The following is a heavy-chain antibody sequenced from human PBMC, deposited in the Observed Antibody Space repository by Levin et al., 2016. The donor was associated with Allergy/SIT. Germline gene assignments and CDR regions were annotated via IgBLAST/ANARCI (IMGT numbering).Heavy chain of an antibody. Sequence: SETLSLTCSMSGVSWYSHYWIWIRQAPGKGLEWVGSIDHTGSPTYNPSLKSRVTISVGTPRNHFSLNLTSVTAADTAVYFCARGKPVGTENYFDYWGQGTLITVSS. CDR2: IDHTGSP. D-gene: IGHD1-26*01. V-gene: IGHV4-59*11. J-gene: IGHJ4*02. CDR3: ARGKPVGTENYFDY. CDR1: GVSWYSHY.